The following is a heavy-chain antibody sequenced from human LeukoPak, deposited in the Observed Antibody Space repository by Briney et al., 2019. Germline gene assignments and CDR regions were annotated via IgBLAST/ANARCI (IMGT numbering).Heavy chain of an antibody. Sequence: PSQTLSLTCTVSGGSTSTYPWSSIRQPPPKGLEWIWYIYTSGSTRYNPSLNSRVTISVYTSKNQFTLKLSSVTAADTAVYYCARRIAYMDVWGNGTTVTVSS. CDR3: ARRIAYMDV. CDR2: IYTSGST. D-gene: IGHD2-21*01. V-gene: IGHV4-4*08. CDR1: GGSTSTYP. J-gene: IGHJ6*03.